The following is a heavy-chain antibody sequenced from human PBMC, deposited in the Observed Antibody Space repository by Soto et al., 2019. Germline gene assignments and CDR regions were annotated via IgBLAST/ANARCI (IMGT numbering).Heavy chain of an antibody. D-gene: IGHD2-8*01. CDR2: IYPGDSDT. CDR1: GYRFSNYW. Sequence: GESLKISCKGSGYRFSNYWIGWVRQMPGKGLEWMGNIYPGDSDTRYSPSFQGQVTISADKSMNTAYLQWSSLKASDTAMYYWARRDCTNGVCYTHWFDPWGQGTLVTVSS. J-gene: IGHJ5*02. CDR3: ARRDCTNGVCYTHWFDP. V-gene: IGHV5-51*01.